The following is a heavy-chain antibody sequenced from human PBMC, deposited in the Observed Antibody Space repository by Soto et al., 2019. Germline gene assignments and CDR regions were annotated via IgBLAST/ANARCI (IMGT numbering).Heavy chain of an antibody. CDR3: ARVVPAYYYYGMDV. CDR2: IYYSGST. Sequence: SVTLSLTCTVSGGSISSGGYYWSWIRQHPGKGLEWIGYIYYSGSTYYNPSLKSRVTISVDTSKNQFSLKLSSVTAADTAVYYCARVVPAYYYYGMDVWGQGTTVTVSS. J-gene: IGHJ6*02. V-gene: IGHV4-31*03. CDR1: GGSISSGGYY.